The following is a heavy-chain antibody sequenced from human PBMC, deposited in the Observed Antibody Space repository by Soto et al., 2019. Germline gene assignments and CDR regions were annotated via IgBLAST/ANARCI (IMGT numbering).Heavy chain of an antibody. CDR3: AKDRPYDSSGYYYVGFDY. V-gene: IGHV3-23*01. Sequence: EVQLLESGGGLVQPGGSLRLSCPASGFTFSSYAMSWVRQAPGKGLEWVSAISGSGGSTYYADSVKGRFTISRDNSKNTLYLQMNSLRAEDTAVYYCAKDRPYDSSGYYYVGFDYWGQGTLVTVSS. CDR1: GFTFSSYA. CDR2: ISGSGGST. J-gene: IGHJ4*02. D-gene: IGHD3-22*01.